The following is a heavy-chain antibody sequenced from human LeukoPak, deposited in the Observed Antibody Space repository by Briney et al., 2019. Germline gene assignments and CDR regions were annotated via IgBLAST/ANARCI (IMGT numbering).Heavy chain of an antibody. V-gene: IGHV4-39*07. J-gene: IGHJ5*02. CDR3: ARGRSGSSYRNWFDP. CDR1: GGSISSSSYY. CDR2: IYYSGST. D-gene: IGHD1-26*01. Sequence: PSETLSLTCTVSGGSISSSSYYWGWIRQPPGKGLEWIGSIYYSGSTYYNPSLKSRVTISVDTSKNQFSLKLSSVTAADTAVYYCARGRSGSSYRNWFDPWGQGTLVTVSS.